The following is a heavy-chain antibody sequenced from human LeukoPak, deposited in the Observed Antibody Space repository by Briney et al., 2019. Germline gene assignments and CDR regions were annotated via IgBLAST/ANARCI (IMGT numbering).Heavy chain of an antibody. CDR1: GFTFVNYA. CDR3: ARLELGWGAYYYYGMDV. J-gene: IGHJ6*02. CDR2: FDYNSGRI. V-gene: IGHV3-9*01. D-gene: IGHD3-10*01. Sequence: PGGSLRLSCAVSGFTFVNYAIHWVRQAPGKGLEWVSGFDYNSGRIDYADSVKGRFTISRDNAKNSLFLQMNTLKAEDTAVYYCARLELGWGAYYYYGMDVWGQGTTVTVSS.